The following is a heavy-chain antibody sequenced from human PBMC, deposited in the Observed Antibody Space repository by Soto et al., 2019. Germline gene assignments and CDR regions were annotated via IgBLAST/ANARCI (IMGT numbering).Heavy chain of an antibody. CDR1: GFTFSSYW. Sequence: EVQLVESGGGLIQPGGSLRLSCAASGFTFSSYWMHWVRQAPGKGLVWVSRIDNDGSSTTYADSVKGRFTISRDNAKNTLKVQMNSLRAEATAGYYWARGPPRGGGKLTGDYWGQGTLVTVSS. CDR2: IDNDGSST. CDR3: ARGPPRGGGKLTGDY. V-gene: IGHV3-74*01. J-gene: IGHJ4*02. D-gene: IGHD3-9*01.